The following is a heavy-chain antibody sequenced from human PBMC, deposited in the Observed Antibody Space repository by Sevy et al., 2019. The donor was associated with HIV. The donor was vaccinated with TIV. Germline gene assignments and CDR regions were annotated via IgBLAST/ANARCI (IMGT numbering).Heavy chain of an antibody. V-gene: IGHV3-11*06. D-gene: IGHD5-18*01. Sequence: GGSLRLSCAASGFTFSDYYMSWIRQAPGKGLEWVSYISSSSSYTNYADSVKGRCTISRDNAKNSLYLQMNSLRAEDTAVYYCARRRGYSYGYFDYWGQGTLVTVSS. CDR3: ARRRGYSYGYFDY. CDR2: ISSSSSYT. CDR1: GFTFSDYY. J-gene: IGHJ4*02.